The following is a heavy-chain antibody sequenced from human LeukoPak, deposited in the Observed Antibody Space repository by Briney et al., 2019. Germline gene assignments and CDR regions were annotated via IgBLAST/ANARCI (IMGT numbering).Heavy chain of an antibody. Sequence: ASVKVSCKASGYTFTSNYIHWVRQAPGQGLEWMGMIYARDGSTSYAQKFQGRVTVTRDTSTSTVHMELSGLRSEDTAVYYCARDQEGFDYWGQGTLVTVSS. V-gene: IGHV1-46*01. J-gene: IGHJ4*02. CDR2: IYARDGST. CDR1: GYTFTSNY. CDR3: ARDQEGFDY.